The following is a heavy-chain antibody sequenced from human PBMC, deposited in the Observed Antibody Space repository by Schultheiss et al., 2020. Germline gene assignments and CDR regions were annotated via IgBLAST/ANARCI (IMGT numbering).Heavy chain of an antibody. D-gene: IGHD2-8*01. J-gene: IGHJ6*03. CDR1: GFTFSSYG. CDR2: ISYDGSNK. Sequence: GGSLRLSCAASGFTFSSYGMHWVRQAPGKGLEWVAFISYDGSNKYYADSVKGRFTISRDNAKNSLYLQMDSLRVEDTALYFCARVAKSCTNGVCYYYYYYMDVWGKGTTVNVSS. V-gene: IGHV3-30*03. CDR3: ARVAKSCTNGVCYYYYYYMDV.